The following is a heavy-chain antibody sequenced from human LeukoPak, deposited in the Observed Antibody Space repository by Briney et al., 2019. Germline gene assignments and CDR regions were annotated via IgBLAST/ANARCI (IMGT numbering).Heavy chain of an antibody. CDR1: GFTYSSHA. J-gene: IGHJ4*02. CDR3: AKSVVVITFRFDD. D-gene: IGHD2-15*01. CDR2: ISFDGRNQ. V-gene: IGHV3-30*04. Sequence: GGSLRLSCAATGFTYSSHAMHWVRQAPGKGLEWVATISFDGRNQYNADSVKGRFTISRDNSKNTLFLQMNNLRPEDAAVYYCAKSVVVITFRFDDWGQGALVTVSS.